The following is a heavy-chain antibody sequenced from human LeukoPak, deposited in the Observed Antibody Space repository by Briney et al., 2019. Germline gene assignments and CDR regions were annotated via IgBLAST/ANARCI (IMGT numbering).Heavy chain of an antibody. J-gene: IGHJ4*02. Sequence: KSGGSLRLSCIASGFNVGGYYMGWISQAPGKGLEWVSYISDDSYRTPYGDSVKGRFTISRDNAKNSLYLQMDNLRVEDTTVYYCARARGLGIGAHFDYWGQGTLVTVSS. V-gene: IGHV3-11*01. D-gene: IGHD4-17*01. CDR2: ISDDSYRT. CDR3: ARARGLGIGAHFDY. CDR1: GFNVGGYY.